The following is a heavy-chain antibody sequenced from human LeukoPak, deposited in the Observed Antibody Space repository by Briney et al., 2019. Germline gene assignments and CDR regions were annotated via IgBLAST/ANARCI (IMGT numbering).Heavy chain of an antibody. V-gene: IGHV4-59*12. Sequence: SETLSLTCTVSGGSISSYYWSWIRQPPGKGLEWIGYTYYSGSTNYNPSLKSRVTISLDTSKSQFSLKLNSVTAADTAVYYCARRYSTYGLFDYWGQGTLVTVSS. J-gene: IGHJ4*02. CDR3: ARRYSTYGLFDY. CDR1: GGSISSYY. CDR2: TYYSGST. D-gene: IGHD4-11*01.